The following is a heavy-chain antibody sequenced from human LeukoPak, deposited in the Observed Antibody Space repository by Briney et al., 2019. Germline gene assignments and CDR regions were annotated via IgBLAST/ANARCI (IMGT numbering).Heavy chain of an antibody. CDR1: GFTFSPYG. V-gene: IGHV3-33*01. J-gene: IGHJ3*02. D-gene: IGHD1-26*01. Sequence: PGMSLGLSCAASGFTFSPYGMHWVRQASGKGLEWVAVIWHDGSNKFYVDSVKGRFTISRDNSKNTLYLQMNSLRTEDTAVYYCGRGKASGGYSEYGLDALEMWGQGTMVTVSS. CDR2: IWHDGSNK. CDR3: GRGKASGGYSEYGLDALEM.